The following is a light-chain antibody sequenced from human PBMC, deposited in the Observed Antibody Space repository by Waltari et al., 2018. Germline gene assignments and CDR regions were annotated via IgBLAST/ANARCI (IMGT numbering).Light chain of an antibody. V-gene: IGLV1-44*01. J-gene: IGLJ1*01. CDR2: ANN. CDR3: ATWDAGSYV. Sequence: QSVVTQSPSASGPPGQRVTISCSGSSPNLGSNPVNWYQQLPGMAPKLLIYANNQRPSGVSDRFSGSKSGTSASLAISGLQSEDEATYYCATWDAGSYVFGTGTQVNVL. CDR1: SPNLGSNP.